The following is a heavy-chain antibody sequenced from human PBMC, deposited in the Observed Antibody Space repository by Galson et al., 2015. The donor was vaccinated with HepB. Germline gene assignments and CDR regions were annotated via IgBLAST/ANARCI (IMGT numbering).Heavy chain of an antibody. CDR3: ARSVSSSGWYSSLDY. Sequence: SVKVSCKASGGTFSSYAISWVRQAPGQGLEWMGGIIPIFGTANYARKFQGRVTITADESTSTAYMELSSLRSEDTAVYYCARSVSSSGWYSSLDYWGQGTLVTVSS. CDR1: GGTFSSYA. J-gene: IGHJ4*02. V-gene: IGHV1-69*13. CDR2: IIPIFGTA. D-gene: IGHD6-19*01.